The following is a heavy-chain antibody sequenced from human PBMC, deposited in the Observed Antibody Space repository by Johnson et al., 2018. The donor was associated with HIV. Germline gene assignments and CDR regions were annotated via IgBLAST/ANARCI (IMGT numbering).Heavy chain of an antibody. CDR1: GFTFSGSA. D-gene: IGHD5-18*01. CDR2: IGTAGDT. CDR3: ARDSIIWGYTAIVEGAFDI. J-gene: IGHJ3*02. Sequence: VQLVESGGGVVQPGGSLKLSCAASGFTFSGSAMHWVRQATGKGLEWVSAIGTAGDTYYPGSVKGRFTISRENAKNSLYLQMNSLRAEDTAFYYCARDSIIWGYTAIVEGAFDIWGQGTMVTVSS. V-gene: IGHV3-13*01.